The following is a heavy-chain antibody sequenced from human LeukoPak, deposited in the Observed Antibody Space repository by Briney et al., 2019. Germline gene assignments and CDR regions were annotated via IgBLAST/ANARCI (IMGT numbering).Heavy chain of an antibody. Sequence: SVKVSCKASGFTFTNSAMQWVRQARGQRLEWIGWIVVASGNTKYAQKFQERVTITRDMSTSTAYMELSSLSPEDTAVYYCAAAPIEMQQRGFDYWGQGTLVTVSS. CDR1: GFTFTNSA. D-gene: IGHD5-24*01. CDR3: AAAPIEMQQRGFDY. CDR2: IVVASGNT. J-gene: IGHJ4*02. V-gene: IGHV1-58*02.